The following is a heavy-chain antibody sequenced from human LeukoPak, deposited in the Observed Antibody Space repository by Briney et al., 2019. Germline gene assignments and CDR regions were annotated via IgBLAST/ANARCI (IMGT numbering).Heavy chain of an antibody. CDR1: GGTFSSDT. J-gene: IGHJ6*03. CDR3: ARGSSSSGFSYYYYYYYMDV. V-gene: IGHV1-69*02. D-gene: IGHD3-10*01. Sequence: SVKVSCKASGGTFSSDTISWVRQAPGQGLEWMGRIIPILGIANYAQKFQGRVTITADKSTSTAYMELSSLRSEDTAVYYCARGSSSSGFSYYYYYYYMDVWGKGTTVTVSS. CDR2: IIPILGIA.